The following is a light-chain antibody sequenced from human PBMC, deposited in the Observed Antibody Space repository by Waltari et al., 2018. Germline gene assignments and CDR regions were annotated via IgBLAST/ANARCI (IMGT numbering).Light chain of an antibody. Sequence: EIVLTQSPGTLSLSPGERATLSCRASQSVSSSYLAWYQQKPDQAPRLLIYGASSRATGIPDRFSGSGSGTDFTLTISRLEPEDFAVYYCQQYGSSPRFTFGGGTKVEIK. CDR2: GAS. CDR3: QQYGSSPRFT. V-gene: IGKV3-20*01. CDR1: QSVSSSY. J-gene: IGKJ4*01.